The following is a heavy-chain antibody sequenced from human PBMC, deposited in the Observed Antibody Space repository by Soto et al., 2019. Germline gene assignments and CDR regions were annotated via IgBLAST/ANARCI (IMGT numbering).Heavy chain of an antibody. CDR2: MNPGSGDT. J-gene: IGHJ4*02. CDR1: GYTFTNNX. D-gene: IGHD6-6*01. CDR3: AREGYPSSSTHSFLDS. V-gene: IGHV1-8*02. Sequence: ASVKVSCKASGYTFTNNXVSWVRQATGQGLEWMGWMNPGSGDTGYAQKFQGRVTMARDISIATAYMELNSLTSEDTAVYFCAREGYPSSSTHSFLDSWGQGTLVTVS.